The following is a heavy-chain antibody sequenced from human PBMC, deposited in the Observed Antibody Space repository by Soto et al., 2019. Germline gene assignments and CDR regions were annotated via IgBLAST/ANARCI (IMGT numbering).Heavy chain of an antibody. Sequence: ASVKVSCKASGYTFTSYAMHWVRQAPGQRLEWMGWINAGNGNTKYSQKFRGRVTITRDTSASTAYMELSSLRSEDTAVYYCARAYCSSTSCYSIDYWGQGTLVTVSS. CDR3: ARAYCSSTSCYSIDY. CDR1: GYTFTSYA. CDR2: INAGNGNT. J-gene: IGHJ4*02. D-gene: IGHD2-2*01. V-gene: IGHV1-3*01.